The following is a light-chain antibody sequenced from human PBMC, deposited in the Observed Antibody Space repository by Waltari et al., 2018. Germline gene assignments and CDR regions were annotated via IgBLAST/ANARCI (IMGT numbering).Light chain of an antibody. J-gene: IGKJ1*01. CDR2: AAS. V-gene: IGKV1-8*01. CDR1: QGISSY. Sequence: AIRITQSPSSLSASTGASVTTTCRASQGISSYLAWYQQKPGKAPKLLIYAASTLQSGVPSRFSGSGSGTDFTLTISCLQSEDFATYYCQQYYSYPRTFGQGTKVEIK. CDR3: QQYYSYPRT.